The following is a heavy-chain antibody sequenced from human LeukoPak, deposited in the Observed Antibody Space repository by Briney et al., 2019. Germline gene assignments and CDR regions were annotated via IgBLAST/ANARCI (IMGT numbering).Heavy chain of an antibody. J-gene: IGHJ4*02. CDR3: ARDSGMVRGTVDY. V-gene: IGHV1-46*01. D-gene: IGHD3-10*01. CDR1: GYTFTSYY. CDR2: INPSGGST. Sequence: ASVKVSCKSSGYTFTSYYMYWVRQAAGQGLEWMGIINPSGGSTSYAQKFQGRVTMTRDTSTSTVYMELSSLRSEDTAVYYCARDSGMVRGTVDYWGQGTLVTVSS.